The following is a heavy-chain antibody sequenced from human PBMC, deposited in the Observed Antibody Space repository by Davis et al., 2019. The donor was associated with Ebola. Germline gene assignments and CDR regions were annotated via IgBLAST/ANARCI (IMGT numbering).Heavy chain of an antibody. CDR3: ARDVSSIAARPDVYGMDV. V-gene: IGHV1-8*01. J-gene: IGHJ6*02. Sequence: ASVKVSCKASGYTFTSYDINWVRQATGQGLEWMGWMNPNSGNTGYAQKFQGRVTMTRNTSISTAYMELSSLRSEDTAVYYCARDVSSIAARPDVYGMDVWGQGTTVTVSS. D-gene: IGHD6-6*01. CDR2: MNPNSGNT. CDR1: GYTFTSYD.